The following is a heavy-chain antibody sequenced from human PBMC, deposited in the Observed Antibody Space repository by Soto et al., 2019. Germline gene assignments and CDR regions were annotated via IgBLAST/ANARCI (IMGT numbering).Heavy chain of an antibody. D-gene: IGHD6-13*01. V-gene: IGHV4-4*02. Sequence: SETLSLTCAVSGGSVSSSNLWSWVRQPPGKGLEWIGEIYHSGSTNYNPSLKSRVTISVDKSKNQFSLKLSSVTAADTAVYYCARTYSSSWYSWFDPWGQGTLVTVYS. J-gene: IGHJ5*02. CDR2: IYHSGST. CDR3: ARTYSSSWYSWFDP. CDR1: GGSVSSSNL.